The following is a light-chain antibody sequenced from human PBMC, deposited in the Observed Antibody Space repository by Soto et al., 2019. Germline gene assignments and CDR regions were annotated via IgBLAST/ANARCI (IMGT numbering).Light chain of an antibody. Sequence: DIQMTQSPSSLSVSVGDRVTITCRASQSIANYVNWYRQKPGKAPESLIYGGSNLHSGVPSRFSGSGSGTDFTLTISSLQPEDFATYYCQQTYSTLMYTFGQGTKLEIQ. J-gene: IGKJ2*01. CDR1: QSIANY. CDR3: QQTYSTLMYT. V-gene: IGKV1-39*01. CDR2: GGS.